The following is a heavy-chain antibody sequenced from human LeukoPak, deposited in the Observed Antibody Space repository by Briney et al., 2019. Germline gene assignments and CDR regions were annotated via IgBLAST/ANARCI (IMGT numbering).Heavy chain of an antibody. Sequence: PGGSLRLSCAASGFTFDDYGMSWVRQAPGKGLEWVSGINWNGGSTGYADSVKGRFTISRDNAKNSLYLQMNSLRAEDTAVYYCAREQWLVEAYAFDIWGQGTMVTVSS. CDR1: GFTFDDYG. CDR3: AREQWLVEAYAFDI. CDR2: INWNGGST. V-gene: IGHV3-20*04. D-gene: IGHD6-19*01. J-gene: IGHJ3*02.